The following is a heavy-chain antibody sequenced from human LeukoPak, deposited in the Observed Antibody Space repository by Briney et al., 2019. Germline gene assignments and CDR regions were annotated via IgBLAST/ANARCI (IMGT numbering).Heavy chain of an antibody. J-gene: IGHJ6*03. CDR3: AKDGPEPYYYYYYMDV. D-gene: IGHD1-14*01. CDR1: GFTFSSYA. V-gene: IGHV3-23*01. Sequence: GGSLRLSCAASGFTFSSYAMSWVRQAPGKGLEWVSSISGSGGSTYYADSVKGRFTISRDNSKNTLYLQMNSLRAEDTAVYYCAKDGPEPYYYYYYMDVWGKGTTVTVSS. CDR2: ISGSGGST.